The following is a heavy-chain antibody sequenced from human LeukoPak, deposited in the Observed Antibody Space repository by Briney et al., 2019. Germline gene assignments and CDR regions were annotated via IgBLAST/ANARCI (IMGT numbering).Heavy chain of an antibody. Sequence: QAGGSLRLSCAASGFTFSSYGMHWVRQAPGKGLEWVAVIWYDGSNKYYADSVKGRFTISRDNSKNTLYLQMNSLRAEDTAVYYSAKDRGYSGYDCFDYWGQGTLVTVSS. J-gene: IGHJ4*02. V-gene: IGHV3-33*06. CDR3: AKDRGYSGYDCFDY. D-gene: IGHD5-12*01. CDR1: GFTFSSYG. CDR2: IWYDGSNK.